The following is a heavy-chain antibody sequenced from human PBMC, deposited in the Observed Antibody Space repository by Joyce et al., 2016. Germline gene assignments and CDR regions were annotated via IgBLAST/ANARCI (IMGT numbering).Heavy chain of an antibody. CDR2: LSSSSSYR. V-gene: IGHV3-21*01. CDR3: ARSSYTNGIFDY. Sequence: EVQLVESGGGLVKPRGSLRLSCAAAGFTFSSYSMSWVRQATGKGLEWVSSLSSSSSYRKYTTSVKGRFTISRDNAKNSLYLQMNSLRVEDTAVYYCARSSYTNGIFDYWGQGTLVTVSS. CDR1: GFTFSSYS. J-gene: IGHJ4*02. D-gene: IGHD2-8*01.